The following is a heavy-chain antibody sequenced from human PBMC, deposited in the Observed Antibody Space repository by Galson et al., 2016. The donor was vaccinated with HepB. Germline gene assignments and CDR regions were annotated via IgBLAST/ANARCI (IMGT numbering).Heavy chain of an antibody. CDR3: ARSPRGTKFDS. CDR1: GYTFTTYD. Sequence: SCKASGYTFTTYDINWVRQATGQGLEWMGWMNPNSGTTGYAQKFQGRVTMTINTSISTAYMELSSLRSEDTAMYYCARSPRGTKFDSWGQGTLVTVSS. D-gene: IGHD2-8*01. J-gene: IGHJ4*02. V-gene: IGHV1-8*01. CDR2: MNPNSGTT.